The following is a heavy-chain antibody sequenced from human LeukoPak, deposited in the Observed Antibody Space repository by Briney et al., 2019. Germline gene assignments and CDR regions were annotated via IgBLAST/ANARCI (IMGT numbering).Heavy chain of an antibody. CDR3: ARDVPYYDSSGYYRQLDY. J-gene: IGHJ4*02. D-gene: IGHD3-22*01. CDR1: GGSVSSGSYF. CDR2: IYTRGST. Sequence: PSQTLSLTCTVSGGSVSSGSYFWSWIRQPAGKGLEWIGRIYTRGSTNYNPSLKSRVTISVDTSKNQFSLKLSSVTAADTAVYYCARDVPYYDSSGYYRQLDYWGQGTLVTVSS. V-gene: IGHV4-61*02.